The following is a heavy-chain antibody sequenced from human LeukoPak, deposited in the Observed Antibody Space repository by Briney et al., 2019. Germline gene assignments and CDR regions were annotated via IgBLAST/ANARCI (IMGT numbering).Heavy chain of an antibody. CDR2: ISSSSSYI. V-gene: IGHV3-21*01. Sequence: GGSLRLSSAASGFTFSSYSMNWVRQAPGEGLGWVSSISSSSSYIYYADSVKGRFTISRDNAKNSLYLQMNSLRAEDTAVYYCARGKATEAFDIWGQGTMVTVSS. CDR1: GFTFSSYS. CDR3: ARGKATEAFDI. J-gene: IGHJ3*02. D-gene: IGHD5-12*01.